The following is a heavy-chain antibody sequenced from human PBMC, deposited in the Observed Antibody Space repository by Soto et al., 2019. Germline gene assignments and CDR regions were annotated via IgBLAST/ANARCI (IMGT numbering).Heavy chain of an antibody. CDR1: GYTFTGYY. CDR2: INPNNGDT. D-gene: IGHD5-12*01. V-gene: IGHV1-2*02. J-gene: IGHJ4*02. CDR3: ARHSGYDYVFDY. Sequence: ASVKVSCKASGYTFTGYYIHWVRQAPGQGLEWMGWINPNNGDTNYAQKFQGRVSMTRGTSTSTAYMELSSLRFDDTAVYYCARHSGYDYVFDYWGQGTLVTVSS.